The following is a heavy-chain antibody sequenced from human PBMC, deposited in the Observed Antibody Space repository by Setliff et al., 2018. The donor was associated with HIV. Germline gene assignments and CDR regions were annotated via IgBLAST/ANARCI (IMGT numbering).Heavy chain of an antibody. J-gene: IGHJ3*02. CDR2: IYYSGST. D-gene: IGHD1-26*01. CDR1: GFSLSNSRMG. Sequence: SGPTLVNPTETLTLTCTVSGFSLSNSRMGVSWIRQPPGKGLEWIGSIYYSGSTNYNPSLKSRVTISVDTSKNQFSLKLSSVTAADTAVYYCARDSGSYSDDAFDIWGQGTMVTVSS. CDR3: ARDSGSYSDDAFDI. V-gene: IGHV4-39*07.